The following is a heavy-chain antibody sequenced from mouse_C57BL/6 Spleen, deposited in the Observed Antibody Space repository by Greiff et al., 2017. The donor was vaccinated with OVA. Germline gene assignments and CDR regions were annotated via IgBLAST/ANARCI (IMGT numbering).Heavy chain of an antibody. V-gene: IGHV1-69*01. CDR1: GYTFTSYW. D-gene: IGHD1-1*01. CDR3: ARRGYGSSYPFAY. J-gene: IGHJ3*01. CDR2: IDPSDSYT. Sequence: QVHVKQPGAELVMPGASVKLSCKASGYTFTSYWMHWVKQRPGQGLEWIGEIDPSDSYTNYNQKFKGKSTLTVDKSSSTAYMQLSSLTSEDSAVYYCARRGYGSSYPFAYWGQGTLVTVSA.